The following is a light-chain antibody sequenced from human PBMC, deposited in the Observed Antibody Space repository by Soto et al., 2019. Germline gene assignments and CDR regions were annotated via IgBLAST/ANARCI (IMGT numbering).Light chain of an antibody. V-gene: IGLV1-40*01. CDR1: SSNIGAGYD. CDR3: QSYDSSQSGSNVV. Sequence: QSVLTQSPSVSGAPGQRVTISCTGSSSNIGAGYDVHWYQQLPGTAPKLLIYGNSNRPSGVPDRFSGSKSGTSASLAITGLQAEDEADYYCQSYDSSQSGSNVVFGGGNKLTVL. J-gene: IGLJ2*01. CDR2: GNS.